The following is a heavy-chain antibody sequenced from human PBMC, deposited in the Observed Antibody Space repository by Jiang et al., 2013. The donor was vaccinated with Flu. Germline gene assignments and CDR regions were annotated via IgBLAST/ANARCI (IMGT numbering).Heavy chain of an antibody. D-gene: IGHD3-3*01. CDR1: GFTFNRYA. Sequence: VQLLESGGGLVQPGGPLRLSCAASGFTFNRYAMSWVRQAPGKGLEWVSGISGTGISTYYADSVKGRFTISRDNSKNTLYLQMKSLRAEDTAVYYCANVGVVGSGHYGVCDYWGQGTLVTVSS. V-gene: IGHV3-23*01. CDR2: ISGTGIST. J-gene: IGHJ4*02. CDR3: ANVGVVGSGHYGVCDY.